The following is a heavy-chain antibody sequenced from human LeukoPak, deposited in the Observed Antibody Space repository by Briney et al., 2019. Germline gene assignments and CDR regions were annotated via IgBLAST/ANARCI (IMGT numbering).Heavy chain of an antibody. D-gene: IGHD6-6*01. J-gene: IGHJ6*02. CDR3: ARYVRIAARHSYYGMDA. CDR2: ISSSSSYI. V-gene: IGHV3-21*01. CDR1: GFTFSSYS. Sequence: PGGSLRLSCAASGFTFSSYSMNWVRQAPGKGLEWVSSISSSSSYIYYADSVKGRFTISRDNAKNSLYLRMNSLRAEDTAVYYCARYVRIAARHSYYGMDAWGQGTTVTVSS.